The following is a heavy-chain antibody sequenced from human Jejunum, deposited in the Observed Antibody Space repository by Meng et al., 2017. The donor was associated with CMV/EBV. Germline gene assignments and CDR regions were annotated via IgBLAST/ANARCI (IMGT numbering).Heavy chain of an antibody. V-gene: IGHV4-31*03. CDR1: GGSISSGGYY. D-gene: IGHD3-10*01. CDR2: IHDSGST. CDR3: ARASYGSGSPLGESWFDP. J-gene: IGHJ5*02. Sequence: QVQLQVSGPGLVKPSQTLSLTCTVSGGSISSGGYYWSWIRQHPGKGLEWIGYIHDSGSTYYNPSLKSRVTISADTSKNQFSLKLSSVTAADTAVYYCARASYGSGSPLGESWFDPWGQGTLVTVSS.